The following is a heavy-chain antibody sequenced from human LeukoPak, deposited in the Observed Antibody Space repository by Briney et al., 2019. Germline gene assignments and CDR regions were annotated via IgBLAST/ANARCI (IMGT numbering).Heavy chain of an antibody. CDR1: GGSFSGYY. V-gene: IGHV4-34*01. Sequence: SETLSLTCAVYGGSFSGYYWSWIRQPPGKGLEWIGEINHSGSTNYNPSLKSRVTISVDTSKNQFSLKLSSVTAADTAVYYCARGSSSGWRYWGQGTLVTVSS. CDR3: ARGSSSGWRY. D-gene: IGHD6-19*01. CDR2: INHSGST. J-gene: IGHJ4*02.